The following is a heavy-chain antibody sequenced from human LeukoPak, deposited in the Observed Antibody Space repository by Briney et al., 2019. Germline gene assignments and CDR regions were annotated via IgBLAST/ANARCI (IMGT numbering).Heavy chain of an antibody. CDR1: GFTFSSYG. V-gene: IGHV3-48*03. Sequence: PGGSLRLSCAASGFTFSSYGMNWVRQAPGKGLEWVSYISSSGSTIYYADSVKGRFTISRDNAKNSLYLQMNSLRAEDTAVYYCGRGDDYMDVWGKGTTVTISS. J-gene: IGHJ6*03. CDR2: ISSSGSTI. CDR3: GRGDDYMDV.